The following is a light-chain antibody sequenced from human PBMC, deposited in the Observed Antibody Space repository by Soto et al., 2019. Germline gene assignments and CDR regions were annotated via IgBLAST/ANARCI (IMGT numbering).Light chain of an antibody. J-gene: IGLJ1*01. Sequence: QSVLTQPAPMSGSPGQSITISCTGSSRDVGGYNYVSWYQQHPGKAPKLIIYDVSNRPSGVSNRFSGSKSGNTASLTISGLQAEDEADYYYSSYTSSNTYVFGSGTKLTVL. CDR2: DVS. CDR1: SRDVGGYNY. CDR3: SSYTSSNTYV. V-gene: IGLV2-14*03.